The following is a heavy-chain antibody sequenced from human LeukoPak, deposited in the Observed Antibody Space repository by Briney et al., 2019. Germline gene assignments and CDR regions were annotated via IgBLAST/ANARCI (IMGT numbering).Heavy chain of an antibody. J-gene: IGHJ4*02. CDR1: GFSFTKYA. CDR3: AKGAYDFLEIANFDY. Sequence: GGSLRLSCAASGFSFTKYAMNWVRQAPGKGLEWVAVVIGSSGATDYAHSVKGRFTISRDNSKNTLFLQMNSLRAEDTAIYYCAKGAYDFLEIANFDYWGQGALVTVSS. V-gene: IGHV3-23*01. D-gene: IGHD3-3*01. CDR2: VIGSSGAT.